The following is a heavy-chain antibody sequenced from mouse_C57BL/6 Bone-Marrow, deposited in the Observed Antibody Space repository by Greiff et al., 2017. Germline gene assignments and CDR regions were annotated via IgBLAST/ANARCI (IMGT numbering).Heavy chain of an antibody. D-gene: IGHD2-10*02. Sequence: VQLQQSGAELARPGASVQLSCKASGYTFTSYGISWVKQRTGQGLAWIGEISPRSGNTYYNEKFKGKATLSADKSSSTAYMELRSLTSENSAVYCCARNLLYGDYWGQGTSVTVSS. J-gene: IGHJ4*01. CDR2: ISPRSGNT. CDR1: GYTFTSYG. V-gene: IGHV1-81*01. CDR3: ARNLLYGDY.